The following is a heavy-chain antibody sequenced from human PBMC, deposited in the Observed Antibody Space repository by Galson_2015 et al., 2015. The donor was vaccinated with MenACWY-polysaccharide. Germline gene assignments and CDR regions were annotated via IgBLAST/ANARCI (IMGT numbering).Heavy chain of an antibody. D-gene: IGHD3-22*01. J-gene: IGHJ4*02. CDR2: IKQDGSEK. Sequence: SLRLSCAAPGFTFSSYWMSWVRQAPGKGLEWVANIKQDGSEKYYVDSVKGRFTISRDNAKNSLYLQMNSLRAEDTAVYYCARGFTLHSIVVVIQYYFDYWGQGTLVTVSS. CDR1: GFTFSSYW. V-gene: IGHV3-7*01. CDR3: ARGFTLHSIVVVIQYYFDY.